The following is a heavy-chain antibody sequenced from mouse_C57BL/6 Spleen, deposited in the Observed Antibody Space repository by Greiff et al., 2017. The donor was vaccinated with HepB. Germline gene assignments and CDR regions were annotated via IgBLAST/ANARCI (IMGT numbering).Heavy chain of an antibody. CDR3: ARRDYDRAMDY. D-gene: IGHD2-4*01. V-gene: IGHV1-64*01. J-gene: IGHJ4*01. CDR2: IHPGSGGT. CDR1: GYTFTSYW. Sequence: QVQLQQPGAELVKPGASVKLSCKASGYTFTSYWMHWVKQRPGQGLEWIGMIHPGSGGTNYNEKFKGKATLTADKSSSTAYMQLSSLTSEDSAVYFCARRDYDRAMDYWGQGTSVTVSS.